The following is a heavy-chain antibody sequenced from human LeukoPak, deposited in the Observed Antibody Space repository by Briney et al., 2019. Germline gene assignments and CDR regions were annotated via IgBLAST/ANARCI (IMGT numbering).Heavy chain of an antibody. V-gene: IGHV2-5*01. CDR1: GFSLSTHGVG. D-gene: IGHD2-15*01. CDR3: AHRDIVVLAEYFQH. Sequence: GSGPTLVKPTQTLTLTCTFSGFSLSTHGVGVGWIRQPPGKALEWLALIYWNDDKRYSPYLKSRLTITKDTSKNQVVLTMTNVDPVDTATYYCAHRDIVVLAEYFQHWGQGTLVTVSS. J-gene: IGHJ1*01. CDR2: IYWNDDK.